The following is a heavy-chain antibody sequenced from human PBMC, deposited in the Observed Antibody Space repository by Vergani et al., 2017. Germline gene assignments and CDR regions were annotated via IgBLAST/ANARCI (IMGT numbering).Heavy chain of an antibody. CDR3: ARVPPAVMTTVTTYFQH. CDR2: ISYDGSNK. J-gene: IGHJ1*01. D-gene: IGHD4-17*01. Sequence: QVQLVESGGGVVQPGRSLRLSCAASGFTFSSYAMHWVRQAPGKGLEWVAVISYDGSNKYYADSVKGRFTISRDNSKNTLYLQMNSLRAEDTAVYYCARVPPAVMTTVTTYFQHWGQGTLVTVSS. CDR1: GFTFSSYA. V-gene: IGHV3-30-3*01.